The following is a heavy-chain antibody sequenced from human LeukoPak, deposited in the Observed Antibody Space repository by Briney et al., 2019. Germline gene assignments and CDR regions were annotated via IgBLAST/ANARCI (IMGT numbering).Heavy chain of an antibody. CDR3: ARFSLGVARPYYFDY. CDR1: GFTFSSYW. V-gene: IGHV3-7*01. D-gene: IGHD6-6*01. Sequence: PGGSLRLSCAASGFTFSSYWMSWVRQAPGKGLEWVANIKQDGSEKYYVDSVEGRFTISRDNAKNSLYLQMNSLRAEDTAVYYCARFSLGVARPYYFDYWGQGTLVTVSS. J-gene: IGHJ4*02. CDR2: IKQDGSEK.